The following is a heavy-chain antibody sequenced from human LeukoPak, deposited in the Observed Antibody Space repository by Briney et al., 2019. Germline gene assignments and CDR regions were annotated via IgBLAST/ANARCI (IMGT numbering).Heavy chain of an antibody. J-gene: IGHJ4*02. V-gene: IGHV5-51*01. CDR2: IYPGDSDT. CDR3: ARPNIATGSREYYFDY. CDR1: GYIFTSYW. Sequence: GESLKISCKGSGYIFTSYWIGWVRQMPGKGLEWMGIIYPGDSDTRYSPSFQGQVTISADKSISTAYLQWSSLKASDTAMYYCARPNIATGSREYYFDYWGQGTLVTVSS. D-gene: IGHD1-14*01.